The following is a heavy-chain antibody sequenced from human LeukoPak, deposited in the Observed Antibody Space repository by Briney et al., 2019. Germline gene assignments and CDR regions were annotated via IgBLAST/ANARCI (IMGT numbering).Heavy chain of an antibody. CDR1: GFTFSTYS. CDR3: AKGGSFSEGNIDY. J-gene: IGHJ4*02. Sequence: GGSLRLSCAASGFTFSTYSMSWVRQAPGKGLEWVSTIDVTTGISYYADSVKGRFTISRDNSKNTLYLQMNSLRAEDTAVYYCAKGGSFSEGNIDYWGQGTLVTVSS. D-gene: IGHD1-14*01. V-gene: IGHV3-23*01. CDR2: IDVTTGIS.